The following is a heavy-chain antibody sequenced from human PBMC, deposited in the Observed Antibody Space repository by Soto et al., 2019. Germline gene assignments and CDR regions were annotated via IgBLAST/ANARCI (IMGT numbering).Heavy chain of an antibody. CDR1: GFTFSSYA. CDR2: ISGSGGST. D-gene: IGHD6-13*01. V-gene: IGHV3-23*01. CDR3: AKDGAVAAAGREDYFDY. Sequence: GGSLRLSCAASGFTFSSYAMSWVRQAPGKGLEWVPAISGSGGSTYYADSVKGRFTISRDNSKNTLYLQVNSLRAEDTAVYYCAKDGAVAAAGREDYFDYWGQGTLVTVSS. J-gene: IGHJ4*02.